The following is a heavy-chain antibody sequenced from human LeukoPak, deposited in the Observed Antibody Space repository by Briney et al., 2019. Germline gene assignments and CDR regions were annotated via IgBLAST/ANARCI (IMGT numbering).Heavy chain of an antibody. CDR1: GGSISSSSYY. V-gene: IGHV4-39*02. J-gene: IGHJ4*02. CDR3: AREAQYSSALTHNDY. CDR2: IYYSGST. Sequence: NPSETLSLTCTVSGGSISSSSYYWGWIRQPPGKGLEWIGSIYYSGSTYYNPSLKSRVTISVDTSKNQFSLKLSSVTAADTAVYYCAREAQYSSALTHNDYWSQGTLVTVSS. D-gene: IGHD6-19*01.